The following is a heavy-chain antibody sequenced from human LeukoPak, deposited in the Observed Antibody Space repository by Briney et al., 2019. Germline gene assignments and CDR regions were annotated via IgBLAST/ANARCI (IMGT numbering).Heavy chain of an antibody. CDR2: MNPNSGNT. V-gene: IGHV1-8*01. D-gene: IGHD3-16*01. CDR3: ARDLGVIDY. J-gene: IGHJ4*02. Sequence: ASVKVSCKASGYTFTSYDINWVRQATGQGLEWMGWMNPNSGNTGYAQKFQGRVTMTTDTSTSTAYMELRSLRSDDTAVYYCARDLGVIDYWGQGTLVTVSS. CDR1: GYTFTSYD.